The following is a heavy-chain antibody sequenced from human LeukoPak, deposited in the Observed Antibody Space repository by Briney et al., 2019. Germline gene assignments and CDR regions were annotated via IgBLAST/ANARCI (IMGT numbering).Heavy chain of an antibody. CDR2: ITPIFGTA. CDR3: ASSGGFDWLSGLYYFDY. CDR1: GGTFSSYA. Sequence: SVKVSCKASGGTFSSYAISWVRQAPGQGLEWMGGITPIFGTANYAQKFQGRVTITADESTSTAYMELSSLRSEDTAVYYCASSGGFDWLSGLYYFDYWGQGTLVTVSS. D-gene: IGHD3-9*01. J-gene: IGHJ4*02. V-gene: IGHV1-69*01.